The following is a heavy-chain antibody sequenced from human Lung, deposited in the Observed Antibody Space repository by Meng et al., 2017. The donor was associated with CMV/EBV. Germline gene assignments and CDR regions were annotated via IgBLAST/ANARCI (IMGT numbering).Heavy chain of an antibody. D-gene: IGHD5-12*01. CDR2: IYYTGST. V-gene: IGHV4-59*01. J-gene: IGHJ6*02. CDR1: GGSISGYY. CDR3: ARATGGNGLVAYYYYGLDV. Sequence: SETLSLTCAVSGGSISGYYWSWIRQPPGKGLEWIGYIYYTGSTNYNPSLKSRVIMELDTSKNQFSLKLRSVTAADTAVYYCARATGGNGLVAYYYYGLDVWGQGTTVTVSS.